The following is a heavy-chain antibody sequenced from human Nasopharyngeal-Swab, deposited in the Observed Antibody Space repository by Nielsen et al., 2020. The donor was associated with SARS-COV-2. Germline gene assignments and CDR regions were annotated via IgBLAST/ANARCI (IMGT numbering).Heavy chain of an antibody. CDR3: ARGLTGTPPYYFDY. V-gene: IGHV3-33*01. CDR2: IWYDGSKK. CDR1: GFTFSSYG. J-gene: IGHJ4*02. Sequence: LSLTCAASGFTFSSYGVHWVRQAPGKGLEWVAVIWYDGSKKYYADSVKGRFTISRDNSKNTLYLQMNSLRAEDTAVYYCARGLTGTPPYYFDYWGQGTLVTVSS. D-gene: IGHD1-20*01.